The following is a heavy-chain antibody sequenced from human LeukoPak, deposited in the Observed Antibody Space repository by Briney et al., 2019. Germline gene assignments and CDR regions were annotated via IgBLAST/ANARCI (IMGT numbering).Heavy chain of an antibody. CDR3: ARDRTGGWYSY. CDR1: GYTFTSYG. CDR2: ISAYNGTT. V-gene: IGHV1-18*01. D-gene: IGHD6-19*01. J-gene: IGHJ4*02. Sequence: GASVKVSCKASGYTFTSYGISWVRQAPGQGLEWMGWISAYNGTTNYAQKLQGRVTMTTDTSTSTANMELRSLRPDDTAVYYCARDRTGGWYSYWGQGTLVTVSS.